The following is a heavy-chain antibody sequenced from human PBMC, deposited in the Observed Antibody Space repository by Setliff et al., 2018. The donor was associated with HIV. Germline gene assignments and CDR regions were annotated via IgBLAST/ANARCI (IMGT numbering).Heavy chain of an antibody. V-gene: IGHV4-34*01. Sequence: SETLSLTCVVYGGSFSDFYWVWVRQPPSKGLEWIGEITHRGSTTYNPTLQSRVAISVDTSRRQFTLKLGSVTAADTAVYYCARDWNHYFYYMDVWGKGTTVTVSS. CDR2: ITHRGST. CDR3: ARDWNHYFYYMDV. CDR1: GGSFSDFY. D-gene: IGHD1-1*01. J-gene: IGHJ6*03.